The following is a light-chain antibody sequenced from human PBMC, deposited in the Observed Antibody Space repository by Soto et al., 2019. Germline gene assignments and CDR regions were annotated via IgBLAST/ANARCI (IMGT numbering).Light chain of an antibody. V-gene: IGLV1-44*01. CDR1: SSNLGDNA. J-gene: IGLJ1*01. CDR3: AAWDASLDGYV. Sequence: QSVRTQPPSASGTPVQRVTISCSTSSSNLGDNAVNWYQHVPGTAPKLLIYSYDQRPSGVPDRFSGSKSGTSASLAISGLQSEDEADYYCAAWDASLDGYVFGTGTKVTVL. CDR2: SYD.